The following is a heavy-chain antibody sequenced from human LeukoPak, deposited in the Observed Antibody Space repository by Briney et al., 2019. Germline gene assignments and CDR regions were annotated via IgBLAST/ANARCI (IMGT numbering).Heavy chain of an antibody. J-gene: IGHJ5*02. Sequence: SETLSLTCAVYGGSFSGYYWSWIRQPPGKGLEWIGEINHSGSTNYNPSLKSRVTISVDTSKNQFSLKLSSVTAADTAVYYCARDRGLCSSTSCGSNWFDPWGQGTLVTVSS. V-gene: IGHV4-34*01. D-gene: IGHD2-2*01. CDR1: GGSFSGYY. CDR2: INHSGST. CDR3: ARDRGLCSSTSCGSNWFDP.